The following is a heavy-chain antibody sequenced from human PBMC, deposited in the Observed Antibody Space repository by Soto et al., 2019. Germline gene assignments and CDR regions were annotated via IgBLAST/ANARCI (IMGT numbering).Heavy chain of an antibody. CDR1: GGSISSGDYY. CDR2: IYYSGST. V-gene: IGHV4-30-4*01. J-gene: IGHJ4*02. CDR3: ARVSSESIVATTFDY. D-gene: IGHD5-12*01. Sequence: SETLSLTCTVSGGSISSGDYYWSWIRQPPGKGLEWIGYIYYSGSTYYNPSLKSRVTISVDTSKNQFSLKLSSVTAADTAVYYCARVSSESIVATTFDYWGQGTLVTVSS.